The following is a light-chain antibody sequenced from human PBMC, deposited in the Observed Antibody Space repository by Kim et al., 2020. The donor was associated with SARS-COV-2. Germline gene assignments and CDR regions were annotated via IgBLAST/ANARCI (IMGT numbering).Light chain of an antibody. CDR2: DVS. V-gene: IGLV2-11*01. CDR1: SRDIGGYNY. J-gene: IGLJ3*02. CDR3: SSYAGNYIWV. Sequence: GQSVTISCTGTSRDIGGYNYVSWYLRHPGKAPKVLIYDVSKRPSGVPDRFSGSKSGNTASLTISGLQAEDEADYYCSSYAGNYIWVFGGGTQLTVL.